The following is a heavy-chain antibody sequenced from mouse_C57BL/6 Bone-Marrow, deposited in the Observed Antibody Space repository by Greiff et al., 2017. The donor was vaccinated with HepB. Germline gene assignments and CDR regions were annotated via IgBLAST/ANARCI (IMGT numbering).Heavy chain of an antibody. J-gene: IGHJ2*01. CDR1: GYTFTDYY. V-gene: IGHV1-76*01. D-gene: IGHD1-1*01. CDR2: IYPGSGNT. Sequence: VQLQESGAELVRPGASVKLSCKASGYTFTDYYINWVKQRPGQGLEWIARIYPGSGNTYYNEKFKGKATLTAEKSSSTAYMQLSSLTSEDSAVYFCAREVTTVVFPYFDYWGQGTTLTVSS. CDR3: AREVTTVVFPYFDY.